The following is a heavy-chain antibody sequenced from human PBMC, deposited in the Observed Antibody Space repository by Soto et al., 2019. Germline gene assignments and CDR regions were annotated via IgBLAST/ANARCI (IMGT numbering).Heavy chain of an antibody. V-gene: IGHV3-21*01. CDR3: AREEDSSPPYYYYGMDV. CDR2: ISSSSSYI. J-gene: IGHJ6*02. D-gene: IGHD6-6*01. Sequence: PGGSLRLSCAASGFTFSSYSMNWVRQAPGKGLEWASSISSSSSYIYYADSVKGRFTISRDNAKNSLYLQMNSLRTEDTAVYYCAREEDSSPPYYYYGMDVWGQGTTVTVSS. CDR1: GFTFSSYS.